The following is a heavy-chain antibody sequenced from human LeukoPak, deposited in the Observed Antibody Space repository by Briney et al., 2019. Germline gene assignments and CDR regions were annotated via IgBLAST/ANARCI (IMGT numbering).Heavy chain of an antibody. J-gene: IGHJ4*02. CDR1: GITNNSHS. D-gene: IGHD4-11*01. V-gene: IGHV4-34*01. CDR2: INHSGST. CDR3: ARGRHRTTALYFDY. Sequence: AGGSLRLSCAASGITNNSHSMTWVRQAPGKGLEWIGEINHSGSTNYNPSLKSRVTISVDTSKNQFSLKLSSVTAADTAVYYCARGRHRTTALYFDYWGQGTLVTVSS.